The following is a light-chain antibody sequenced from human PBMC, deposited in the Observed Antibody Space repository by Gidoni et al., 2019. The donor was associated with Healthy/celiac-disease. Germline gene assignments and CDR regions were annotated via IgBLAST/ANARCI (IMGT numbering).Light chain of an antibody. CDR1: QSVSSSY. CDR2: GAS. V-gene: IGKV3-20*01. J-gene: IGKJ4*01. CDR3: QQYGSSPLT. Sequence: EIVLTQSPGTLPLSPGERATLSCRASQSVSSSYLAWYQQKPGQAPRLPIYGASSRATGIPDRFSGSGSGTDFTLTISRLEPEDFAVYYCQQYGSSPLTFGGGTKVEIK.